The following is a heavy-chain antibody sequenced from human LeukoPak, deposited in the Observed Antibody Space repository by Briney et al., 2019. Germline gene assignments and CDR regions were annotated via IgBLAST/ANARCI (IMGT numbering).Heavy chain of an antibody. CDR2: IIPIFGTA. V-gene: IGHV1-69*13. Sequence: ASVKVSCKASGGTFSSYAISWVRQAPGQGLEWMGGIIPIFGTANYAQKFQGRVTITSDEYTSTAYMELSSLRSEDTAVYYCARAGIAAVGIFDYWGQGTLVTVSS. J-gene: IGHJ4*02. CDR1: GGTFSSYA. CDR3: ARAGIAAVGIFDY. D-gene: IGHD6-13*01.